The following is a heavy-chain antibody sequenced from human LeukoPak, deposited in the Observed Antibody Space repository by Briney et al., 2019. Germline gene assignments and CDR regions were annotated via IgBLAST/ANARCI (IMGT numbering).Heavy chain of an antibody. CDR1: GGSISSGGYY. D-gene: IGHD3/OR15-3a*01. Sequence: PSETLSLTCTVSGGSISSGGYYWSWIRQHPGKGLEWIGYIYYSGSTYYNPSLKSRVTISVDTSKNQFSLKLSSVTAADTAVYYCARVWTGSGDYFDYWGQGTLVTVSS. J-gene: IGHJ4*02. V-gene: IGHV4-31*03. CDR3: ARVWTGSGDYFDY. CDR2: IYYSGST.